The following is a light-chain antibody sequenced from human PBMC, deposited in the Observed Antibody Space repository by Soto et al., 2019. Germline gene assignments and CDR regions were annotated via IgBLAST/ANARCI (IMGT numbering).Light chain of an antibody. Sequence: DIQMTQSPSNLYASVGDRVTITGRASTSISSWLAGYQQKPWKAPKLLIYDASSLESGVPSRFSGSGSGTEFTLTISSLQPDDFATYYCQQYNSYSPYTFGQGTKLEIK. J-gene: IGKJ2*01. CDR3: QQYNSYSPYT. CDR1: TSISSW. V-gene: IGKV1-5*01. CDR2: DAS.